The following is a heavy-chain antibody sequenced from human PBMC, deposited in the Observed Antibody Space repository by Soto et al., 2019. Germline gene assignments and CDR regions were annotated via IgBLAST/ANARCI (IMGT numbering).Heavy chain of an antibody. J-gene: IGHJ6*02. V-gene: IGHV3-53*02. D-gene: IGHD6-6*01. CDR3: AREGSIASSSQDYYGMDV. CDR1: GFTVSSNY. CDR2: IYSGGST. Sequence: EVQLVETGGGLIQPGGSLRLSCAASGFTVSSNYMSWVRQAPGKGLEWVSVIYSGGSTYYADSVKGRFTISRDNSKNTLYLQMNSLRAEDTAVYYCAREGSIASSSQDYYGMDVWGQGTTVTVSS.